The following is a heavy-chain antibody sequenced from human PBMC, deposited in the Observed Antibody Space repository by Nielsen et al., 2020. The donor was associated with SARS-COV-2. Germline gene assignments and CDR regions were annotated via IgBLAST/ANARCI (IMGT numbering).Heavy chain of an antibody. V-gene: IGHV3-69-1*02. CDR1: GFTFGDYA. J-gene: IGHJ4*02. Sequence: GESLKISCIVSGFTFGDYAMSWVRQAPGKGLEWISYITSDSTIYYADSVKGRFTISRDNAKNSLYLQINSLRAEDTAVYYCARDADVDSWGQGTLVTVSS. CDR3: ARDADVDS. CDR2: ITSDSTI.